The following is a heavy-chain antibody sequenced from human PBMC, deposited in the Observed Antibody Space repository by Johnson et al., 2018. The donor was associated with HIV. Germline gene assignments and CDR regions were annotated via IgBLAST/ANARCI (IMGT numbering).Heavy chain of an antibody. Sequence: EMQLVESGGDLVQPGGSLRLSCAASRFTFSGYAMSWVRQAPGKGLDWVSTISGSGGSTYSADSVKGRFTISRENAKNSLYLQMNSLRAGDTAVYYCAVDTEAFDIWGQGTMVTVSS. CDR2: ISGSGGST. V-gene: IGHV3-23*04. CDR3: AVDTEAFDI. D-gene: IGHD1-14*01. CDR1: RFTFSGYA. J-gene: IGHJ3*02.